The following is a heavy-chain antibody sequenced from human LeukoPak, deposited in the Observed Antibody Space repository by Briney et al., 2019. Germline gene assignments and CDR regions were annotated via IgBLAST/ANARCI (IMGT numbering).Heavy chain of an antibody. CDR1: GGSISSGGYS. J-gene: IGHJ3*02. V-gene: IGHV4-30-2*01. CDR3: ARDNSGSALDI. D-gene: IGHD6-19*01. CDR2: INYDGRT. Sequence: KTSETLSLTCAVSGGSISSGGYSWSWIRQPPGKGLEWIGEINYDGRTNYNPSLKSRVTISVDTSKSHFSLKLTSVTAADTAVYFCARDNSGSALDIVGHGTIVTVSS.